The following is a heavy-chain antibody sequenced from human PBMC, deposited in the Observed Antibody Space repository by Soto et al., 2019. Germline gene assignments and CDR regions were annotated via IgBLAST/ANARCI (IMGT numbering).Heavy chain of an antibody. Sequence: TLSLTCAVSGGSISTGWYSWSWIRQPPVKGLEWIGYMCRGWGTXXNRSRKSXXTVSVYMSKNXFSLNXRAVTAADTAVYYCPRLADRWSQGTLLTVSS. V-gene: IGHV4-30-2*01. CDR1: GGSISTGWYS. CDR2: MCRGWGT. J-gene: IGHJ5*02. CDR3: PRLADR. D-gene: IGHD3-3*02.